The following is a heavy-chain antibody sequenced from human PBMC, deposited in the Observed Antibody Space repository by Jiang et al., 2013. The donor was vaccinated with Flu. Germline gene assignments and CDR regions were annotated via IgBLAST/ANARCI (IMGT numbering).Heavy chain of an antibody. CDR1: GFTFNTYW. D-gene: IGHD5-18*01. CDR2: IRTDGSEN. Sequence: CAASGFTFNTYWMSWVRQAPGKGLEWVADIRTDGSENCYVDSVKGRFTFSRDNAKNSLYLQMNSLRAEDTAVYYCARHRYYSYDYWGQGTLVTVSS. V-gene: IGHV3-7*01. CDR3: ARHRYYSYDY. J-gene: IGHJ4*02.